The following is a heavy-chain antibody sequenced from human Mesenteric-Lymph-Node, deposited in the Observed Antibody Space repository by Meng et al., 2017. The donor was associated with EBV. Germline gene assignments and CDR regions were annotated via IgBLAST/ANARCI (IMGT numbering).Heavy chain of an antibody. CDR3: ARSDTSHYFDS. CDR2: IYHSAGSS. J-gene: IGHJ4*02. V-gene: IGHV4-4*02. Sequence: QVPLQGSGPGRGKPSENLSVACVVSGGSISRSNWWSWLRQHQGKGLEWIGQIYHSAGSSNYNPSLRGRVTISIDRFQNQVFLHLRSVTDADTAVYYCARSDTSHYFDSWGQGALVTVSS. CDR1: GGSISRSNW.